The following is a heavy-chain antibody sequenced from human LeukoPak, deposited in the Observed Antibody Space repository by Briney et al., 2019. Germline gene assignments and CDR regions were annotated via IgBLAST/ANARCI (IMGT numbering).Heavy chain of an antibody. CDR2: ISNDGSDT. Sequence: PGGSLRLSCAASGFTFNIYWMHWVRQAPGKGLVWVSRISNDGSDTTYADSVKGRFTISSHNGKNTVYLQMNSLRPEDTAVYYCARDRPHNWFDPWGQGTLVTVSS. CDR3: ARDRPHNWFDP. CDR1: GFTFNIYW. V-gene: IGHV3-74*01. J-gene: IGHJ5*02.